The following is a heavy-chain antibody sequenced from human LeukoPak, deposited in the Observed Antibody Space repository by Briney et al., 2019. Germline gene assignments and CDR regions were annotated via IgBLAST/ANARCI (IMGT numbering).Heavy chain of an antibody. V-gene: IGHV3-23*01. CDR1: GFTFSNYA. Sequence: GGSLRLSCAASGFTFSNYAMNWVRQALGKGLEWVSGISGSGGSTYYADSVKGRFTISRDNSKNTLYLQMNSLRAEDAAVYFCASYSGYDGWLNLDTYWGQGTLVTVSS. D-gene: IGHD5-12*01. CDR3: ASYSGYDGWLNLDTY. CDR2: ISGSGGST. J-gene: IGHJ4*02.